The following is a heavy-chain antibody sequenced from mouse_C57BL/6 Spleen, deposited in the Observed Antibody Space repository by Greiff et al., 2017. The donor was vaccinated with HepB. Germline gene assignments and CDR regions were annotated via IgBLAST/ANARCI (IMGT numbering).Heavy chain of an antibody. J-gene: IGHJ4*01. Sequence: VQLQQSGAELARPGASVKMSCKASGYTFTSYTMHWVKQRPGQGLEWIGYINPSSGYTKYNQKFKDKATLTADKSSSTAYMQLSSLTSEDSAVYYCARSDGNLYYYAMDYWGQGTSVTVSS. CDR1: GYTFTSYT. CDR3: ARSDGNLYYYAMDY. CDR2: INPSSGYT. V-gene: IGHV1-4*01. D-gene: IGHD2-1*01.